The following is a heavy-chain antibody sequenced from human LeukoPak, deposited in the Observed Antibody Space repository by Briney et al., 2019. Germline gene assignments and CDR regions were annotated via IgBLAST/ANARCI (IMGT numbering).Heavy chain of an antibody. CDR2: IYYSGST. J-gene: IGHJ6*04. Sequence: SETLSLTCTVSGGSISSYYWIWIRQPPGQGLEWIGYIYYSGSTNYNPSLKSRVTISVDTSKNQFSLKLSSVTAADTAVYYCVRDEYRDVWGKGTTVTVSS. CDR3: VRDEYRDV. CDR1: GGSISSYY. V-gene: IGHV4-59*12. D-gene: IGHD2/OR15-2a*01.